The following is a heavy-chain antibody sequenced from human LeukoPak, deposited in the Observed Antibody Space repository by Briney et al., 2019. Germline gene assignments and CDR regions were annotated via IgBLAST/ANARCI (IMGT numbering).Heavy chain of an antibody. D-gene: IGHD2-15*01. Sequence: GGSLRLSCVPSGFTPSALWTSWVRRPPGKGREWVANGRKDGGEKECVHSAKGRFSIYRDNAKNSVFLQMNSLRAEDTAVYYCATFAGVVPGGLLFWGKGRTVIVSS. CDR3: ATFAGVVPGGLLF. V-gene: IGHV3-7*01. CDR1: GFTPSALW. J-gene: IGHJ6*04. CDR2: GRKDGGEK.